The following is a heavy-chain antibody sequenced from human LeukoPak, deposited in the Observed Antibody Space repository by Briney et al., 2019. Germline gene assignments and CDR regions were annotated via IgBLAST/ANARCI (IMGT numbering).Heavy chain of an antibody. D-gene: IGHD3-9*01. J-gene: IGHJ4*02. CDR1: GFTFSSYA. CDR2: ISGSGGST. Sequence: GESLKISCAASGFTFSSYAMSWVRQAPGKGLEWVSAISGSGGSTYYADSVKGRFTISRDNSKNTLYLQMNSLRAEDTAVYYCAKDYGFYDILTGYYFDYWGQGTLVTVSS. CDR3: AKDYGFYDILTGYYFDY. V-gene: IGHV3-23*01.